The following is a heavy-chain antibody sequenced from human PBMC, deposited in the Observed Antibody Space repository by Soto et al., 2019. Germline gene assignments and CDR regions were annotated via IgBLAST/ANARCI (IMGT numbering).Heavy chain of an antibody. CDR2: INSDGSST. D-gene: IGHD3-3*01. J-gene: IGHJ3*02. CDR1: GFTFSSYW. CDR3: LHYDFWSGSPSDAFDI. Sequence: GGSLRLSCAASGFTFSSYWMHWVRQAPGKGLVWVSRINSDGSSTSYADSVKGRFTISRDNAKNTLYLQMNSLRAEDTAVYYCLHYDFWSGSPSDAFDIWGQGTMVTVSS. V-gene: IGHV3-74*01.